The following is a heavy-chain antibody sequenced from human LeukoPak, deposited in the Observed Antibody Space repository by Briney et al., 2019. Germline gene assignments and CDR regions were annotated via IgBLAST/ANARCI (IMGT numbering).Heavy chain of an antibody. CDR3: ARGLVYSGTYIDL. Sequence: SETLSLTCSVSGDSITNYYWNWIRQPAGKGLEWIGRVYTSGTTNYNPSLKSRVTLSVDTSKKQFSAKLTSVTPADTAVYYCARGLVYSGTYIDLWGQGTLVTVFS. J-gene: IGHJ5*02. CDR1: GDSITNYY. V-gene: IGHV4-4*07. CDR2: VYTSGTT. D-gene: IGHD1-26*01.